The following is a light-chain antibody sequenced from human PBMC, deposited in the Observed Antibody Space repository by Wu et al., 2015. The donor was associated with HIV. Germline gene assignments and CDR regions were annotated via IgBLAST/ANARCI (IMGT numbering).Light chain of an antibody. CDR2: AAS. J-gene: IGKJ4*01. V-gene: IGKV1-8*01. CDR1: QGISKY. Sequence: AIRLTQSPSSLSASTGDRVTITCRASQGISKYLAWYQQKPGKAPKLLIYAASTLQSGVPSRFSGSGSGTDFTLTITCLQSEDFATYYCQQYYDFLPLTFGGGTKVEIK. CDR3: QQYYDFLPLT.